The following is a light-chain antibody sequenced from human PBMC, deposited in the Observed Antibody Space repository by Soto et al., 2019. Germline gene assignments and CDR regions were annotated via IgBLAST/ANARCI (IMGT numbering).Light chain of an antibody. Sequence: AIRMTQSPSSFSASTGDRVTITCRASQGISSYLAWYQQKPGKAPKLLIYAASTLQSGVPSRFSGSGSVTDFTLTISCLQSEDFATYYCQQYYSYCTFGQGTRLEIK. V-gene: IGKV1-8*01. CDR2: AAS. CDR3: QQYYSYCT. CDR1: QGISSY. J-gene: IGKJ5*01.